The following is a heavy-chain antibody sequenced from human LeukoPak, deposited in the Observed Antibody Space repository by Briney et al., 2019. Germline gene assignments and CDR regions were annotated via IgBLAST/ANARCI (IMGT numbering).Heavy chain of an antibody. D-gene: IGHD2-15*01. CDR2: IIPIFGTA. CDR3: ARVPYCSGGSCLLRGYYFDY. Sequence: SVKVSCKASGGTFSSYAISWVRQAPGQGLEWMGGIIPIFGTANYAQKFQGRVTITADESTSTAYMELSSLRSEDTAVYYCARVPYCSGGSCLLRGYYFDYWGQGTLVTISS. V-gene: IGHV1-69*01. CDR1: GGTFSSYA. J-gene: IGHJ4*02.